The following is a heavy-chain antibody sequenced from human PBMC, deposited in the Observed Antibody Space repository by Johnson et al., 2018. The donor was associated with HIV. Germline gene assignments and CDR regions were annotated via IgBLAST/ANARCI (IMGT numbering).Heavy chain of an antibody. CDR1: GFSVSKNY. CDR2: SGSGGST. Sequence: VQLVESGGGLIQPGGSLRLSCAASGFSVSKNYMTWVRQAPGKGLEWVSAISGSGGSTYYADSVTGRFTISRDNAKNSLYLQMNSLRAEDRAVYYCARDSSGYSGFDVWGQGTMVTVSS. J-gene: IGHJ3*01. D-gene: IGHD3-22*01. CDR3: ARDSSGYSGFDV. V-gene: IGHV3-53*01.